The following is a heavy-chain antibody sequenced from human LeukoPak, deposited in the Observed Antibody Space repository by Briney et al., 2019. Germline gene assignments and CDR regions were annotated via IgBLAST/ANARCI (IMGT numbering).Heavy chain of an antibody. J-gene: IGHJ4*02. CDR3: TTSLGYCSGGSCYSPSFDY. V-gene: IGHV3-48*01. Sequence: GGSLRLSCEASGFTFSSYSMNWVRQAPGKGLEWVLYISSSSGIRYYADSVKGRFTISRDNAKNSLYLQMNSLKTEDTAVYYCTTSLGYCSGGSCYSPSFDYWGQGTLVTVSS. CDR1: GFTFSSYS. D-gene: IGHD2-15*01. CDR2: ISSSSGIR.